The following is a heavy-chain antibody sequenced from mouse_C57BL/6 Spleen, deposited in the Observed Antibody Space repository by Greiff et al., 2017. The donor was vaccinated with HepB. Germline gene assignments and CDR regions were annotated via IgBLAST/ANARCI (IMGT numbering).Heavy chain of an antibody. CDR1: GFTFSSYA. V-gene: IGHV5-4*01. D-gene: IGHD1-1*01. J-gene: IGHJ1*03. Sequence: EVQVVESGGGLVKPGGSLKLSCAASGFTFSSYAMSWVRQTPEKRLEWVATISDGGSYTYYPDNVKGRFTISRDNAKNNLYLQMSHLKSEDTAMYYCSREDYYGSDFDVWGTGTTVTVAS. CDR2: ISDGGSYT. CDR3: SREDYYGSDFDV.